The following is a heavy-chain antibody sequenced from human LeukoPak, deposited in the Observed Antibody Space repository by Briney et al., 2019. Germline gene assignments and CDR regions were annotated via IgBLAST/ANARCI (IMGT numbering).Heavy chain of an antibody. Sequence: PLETLSLTCAVYRAWYNAYYWRWIHQPPRKGGDWIGDIDYRGTATYNPSLQSRVTTSADASKNKFSLKLNSVTDADTAVYYCAVGITILGVAASFDSWGQGNLVIVSS. CDR3: AVGITILGVAASFDS. CDR2: IDYRGTA. CDR1: RAWYNAYY. V-gene: IGHV4-34*01. J-gene: IGHJ4*02. D-gene: IGHD3-3*01.